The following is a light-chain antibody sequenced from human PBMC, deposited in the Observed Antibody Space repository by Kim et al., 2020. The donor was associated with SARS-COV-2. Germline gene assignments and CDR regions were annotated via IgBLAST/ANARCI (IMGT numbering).Light chain of an antibody. V-gene: IGKV1-12*01. CDR3: QQANTFPFS. Sequence: DIQMTQSPSFVSASIGDRVTITCRASQVISSWLAWYQQKPGKAPKLLIYVASSLQTGVPSRFSGSGSGTEFSLTISSLQPEDSATYYCQQANTFPFSFGGGTKVDIK. CDR2: VAS. CDR1: QVISSW. J-gene: IGKJ4*01.